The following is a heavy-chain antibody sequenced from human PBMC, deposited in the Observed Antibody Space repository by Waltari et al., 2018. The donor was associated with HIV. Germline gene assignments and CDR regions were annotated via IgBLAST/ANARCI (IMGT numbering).Heavy chain of an antibody. J-gene: IGHJ4*02. CDR3: ARVAPDGVGAAGPFEN. CDR1: AVPLSRTG. D-gene: IGHD2-15*01. V-gene: IGHV3-53*01. Sequence: VQLVESGGGCVQPGGPLRLSWRASAVPLSRTGRAWVRQAPGNGLEWVSITYTDGSRYYADSVKGQFTISRDNSKNTLYLQMKRLRAEDTAVYYCARVAPDGVGAAGPFENWGQGTLVTVSS. CDR2: TYTDGSR.